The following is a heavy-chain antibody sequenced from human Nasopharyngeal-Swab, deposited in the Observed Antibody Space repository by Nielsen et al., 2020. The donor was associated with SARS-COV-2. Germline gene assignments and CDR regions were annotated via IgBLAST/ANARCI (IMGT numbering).Heavy chain of an antibody. J-gene: IGHJ6*02. CDR2: IYYSGST. V-gene: IGHV4-39*07. Sequence: WIRQPPGKGLEWIGSIYYSGSTYYNLSLKSRVTISVDTSKNQFSLKLSSVTAADTAVYYCARSIAAAGTSSGYYGMDVWGQGTTVTVSS. CDR3: ARSIAAAGTSSGYYGMDV. D-gene: IGHD6-13*01.